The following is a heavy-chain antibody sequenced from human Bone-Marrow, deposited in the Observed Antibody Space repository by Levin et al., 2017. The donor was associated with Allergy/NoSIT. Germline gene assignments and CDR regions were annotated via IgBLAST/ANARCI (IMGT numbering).Heavy chain of an antibody. J-gene: IGHJ3*02. CDR2: INPNSGGT. D-gene: IGHD2-2*01. Sequence: GESLKISCKASGYTFTGYYMHWVRQAPGQGLEWMGWINPNSGGTNYAQKFQGRVTMTRDTSISTAYMELSRLRSDDTAVYYCARDRYCSSTSCYGGDAFDIWGQGTMVTVSS. CDR1: GYTFTGYY. V-gene: IGHV1-2*02. CDR3: ARDRYCSSTSCYGGDAFDI.